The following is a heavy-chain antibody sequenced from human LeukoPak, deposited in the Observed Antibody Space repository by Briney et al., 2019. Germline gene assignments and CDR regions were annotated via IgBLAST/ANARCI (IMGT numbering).Heavy chain of an antibody. CDR1: GFTFSGHW. Sequence: GGSLRLSCAASGFTFSGHWMSWVRQAPGKGLEWVANINQGGSDKYYVDSVKGRFTISRDNANNLLYLQMNSLRGEDTAVYYCTRDRLRAEDDWGQGPLDTVSS. V-gene: IGHV3-7*01. CDR3: TRDRLRAEDD. J-gene: IGHJ4*02. D-gene: IGHD1-14*01. CDR2: INQGGSDK.